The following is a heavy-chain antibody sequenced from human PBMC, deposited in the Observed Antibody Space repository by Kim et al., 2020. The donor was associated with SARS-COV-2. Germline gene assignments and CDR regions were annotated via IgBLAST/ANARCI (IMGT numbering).Heavy chain of an antibody. Sequence: GGSLRLSCAASGFTFSSYGMHWVRQAPGKGLEWVAVIWYDGSNKYYADSVKGRFTISRDNSKNTLYLQMNSLRAEDTAVYYCARVGYCSSTSCYGYYYYMDVWGKGTTVTVSS. CDR3: ARVGYCSSTSCYGYYYYMDV. D-gene: IGHD2-2*01. CDR2: IWYDGSNK. CDR1: GFTFSSYG. V-gene: IGHV3-33*01. J-gene: IGHJ6*03.